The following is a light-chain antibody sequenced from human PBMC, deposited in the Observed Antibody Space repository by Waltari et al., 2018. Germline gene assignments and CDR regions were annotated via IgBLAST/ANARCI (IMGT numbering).Light chain of an antibody. CDR1: SSNIGNNY. V-gene: IGLV1-51*01. CDR3: GTWDSSLRGV. CDR2: DNN. Sequence: QSVLTQPPSVSAAPGQKVTISCSGSSSNIGNNYVSWYQQLPGTDPKLLIYDNNKRPSGIPDRFSGSKSGTSATLGITGLQTGDEADYYCGTWDSSLRGVFGGGTKLTVL. J-gene: IGLJ2*01.